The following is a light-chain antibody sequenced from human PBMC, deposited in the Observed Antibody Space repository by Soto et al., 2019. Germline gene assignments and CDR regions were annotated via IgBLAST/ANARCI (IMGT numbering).Light chain of an antibody. CDR1: QSISGY. Sequence: DIQITQSPSSLSPSVGDRVTITCLSSQSISGYLNWYQQKPVKAPKLLIYAASSLQSGVPSRFSGSGSGTDFTLTISSLQPEDFATYYCQQSYSTPLTFGGGTKVDIK. CDR2: AAS. CDR3: QQSYSTPLT. J-gene: IGKJ4*01. V-gene: IGKV1-39*01.